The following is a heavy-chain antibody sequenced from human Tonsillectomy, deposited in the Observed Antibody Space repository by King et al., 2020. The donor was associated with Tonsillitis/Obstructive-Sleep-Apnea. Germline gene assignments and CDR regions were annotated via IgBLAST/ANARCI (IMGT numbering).Heavy chain of an antibody. CDR1: GFTFSSFA. V-gene: IGHV3-23*04. CDR2: ISSGGGST. Sequence: VQLVESGGGLVQPGGSLRLSCAASGFTFSSFAMSWVRQAPGKGLEWVSTISSGGGSTYYADSGKGRFTISRDNSKNTLYLQMNSLRAEDSAVYYCAKDTPSRDYFDYWGQGALVTVSS. CDR3: AKDTPSRDYFDY. J-gene: IGHJ4*02.